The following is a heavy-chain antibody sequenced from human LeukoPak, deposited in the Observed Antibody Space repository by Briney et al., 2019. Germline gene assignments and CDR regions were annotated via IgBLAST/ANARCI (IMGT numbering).Heavy chain of an antibody. CDR1: GFTFSSYD. Sequence: GGSLRLSCAASGFTFSSYDMSWVRQAPGKGLEWVSAISGSGGSTYYADSVKGRFTISRDNSKDTLYLQMNSLRAEDTAVYYCAKDQVEPLPFDPWGQGTLVTVSS. D-gene: IGHD1-1*01. CDR3: AKDQVEPLPFDP. V-gene: IGHV3-23*01. J-gene: IGHJ5*02. CDR2: ISGSGGST.